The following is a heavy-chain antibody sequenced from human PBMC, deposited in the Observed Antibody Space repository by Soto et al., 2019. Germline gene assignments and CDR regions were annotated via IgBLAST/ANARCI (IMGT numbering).Heavy chain of an antibody. Sequence: QVQLQQWGAGLLEPSETLSLTCAVYGGSFSGYYWSWIRQPPGKGLEWIGEINHSGSTNYNPSLKSRVTISVDTSKNQFSLKLSSVTAADTAVYYCARDSARPYYFDYWGQGTLVTVSS. CDR1: GGSFSGYY. J-gene: IGHJ4*02. CDR2: INHSGST. V-gene: IGHV4-34*01. D-gene: IGHD1-26*01. CDR3: ARDSARPYYFDY.